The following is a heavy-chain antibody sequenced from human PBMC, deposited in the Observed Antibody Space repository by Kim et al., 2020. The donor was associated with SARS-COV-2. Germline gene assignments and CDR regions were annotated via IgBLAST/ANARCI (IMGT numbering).Heavy chain of an antibody. CDR2: IYYSGST. CDR3: ARIPVNDYADPRLY. CDR1: GGSISSGDYY. J-gene: IGHJ4*02. V-gene: IGHV4-30-4*01. D-gene: IGHD4-17*01. Sequence: SETLSLTCTVSGGSISSGDYYWSWIRQPPGKGLEWIGYIYYSGSTYYNPSLKSRVTISVDTSKNQFSLKLSSVTAADTAVYYCARIPVNDYADPRLYWGQGTLVTVSS.